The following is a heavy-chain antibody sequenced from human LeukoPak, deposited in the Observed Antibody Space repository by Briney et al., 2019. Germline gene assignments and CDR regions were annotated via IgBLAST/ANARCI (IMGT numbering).Heavy chain of an antibody. CDR1: GFTVSSNY. CDR2: IYSGGST. CDR3: ARGPKYDSSGYYVY. V-gene: IGHV3-66*01. Sequence: GGSLRLSCAASGFTVSSNYMGWVRQAPGKGLEWVSVIYSGGSTYYADSVKGRFTISRDNSKNTLYLQMNSLRAEDTAVYYCARGPKYDSSGYYVYWGQGTLVTVSS. J-gene: IGHJ4*02. D-gene: IGHD3-22*01.